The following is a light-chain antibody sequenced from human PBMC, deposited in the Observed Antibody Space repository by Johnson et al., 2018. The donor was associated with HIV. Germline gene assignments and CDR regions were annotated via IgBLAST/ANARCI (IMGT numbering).Light chain of an antibody. CDR2: DNN. J-gene: IGLJ1*01. V-gene: IGLV1-51*01. CDR3: GTWDSSLSGV. Sequence: QSMLTQPPSVSAAPGQKVTISCSGSSSNIGNNYVSWYQQLPGTAPKLLIYDNNKRPSGIPDRFSGSKSGTSATLGITGLQTGDEADYYCGTWDSSLSGVFGTGTKVTVL. CDR1: SSNIGNNY.